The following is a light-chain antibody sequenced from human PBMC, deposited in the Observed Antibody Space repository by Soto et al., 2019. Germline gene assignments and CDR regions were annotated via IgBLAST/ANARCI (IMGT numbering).Light chain of an antibody. V-gene: IGKV1-6*01. CDR1: QGIGNA. J-gene: IGKJ1*01. Sequence: GDRDTLSCRASQGIGNALGWYQQKPGKPPKVLIYGASNLQSGVLPRFSGSGSGTDFTLAISSLQPEDSATYYCLQDINYPWTFGQGTKVDIK. CDR2: GAS. CDR3: LQDINYPWT.